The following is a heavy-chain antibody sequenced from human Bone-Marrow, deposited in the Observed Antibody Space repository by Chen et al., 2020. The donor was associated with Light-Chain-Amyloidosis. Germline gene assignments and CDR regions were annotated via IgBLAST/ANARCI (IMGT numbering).Heavy chain of an antibody. CDR3: AREPLYGDSRRFDF. CDR1: GDSLTSSY. V-gene: IGHV4-4*07. D-gene: IGHD4-17*01. J-gene: IGHJ4*02. Sequence: QVHLQESGQGLVKLSETLSLTCTVAGDSLTSSYWNWTRQPAGKGLEWIGRVFISGGTNYHPSLKSRVTMSVDTSKMQFSLKVRSVTTADTAVYFCAREPLYGDSRRFDFWGQGALVTVSS. CDR2: VFISGGT.